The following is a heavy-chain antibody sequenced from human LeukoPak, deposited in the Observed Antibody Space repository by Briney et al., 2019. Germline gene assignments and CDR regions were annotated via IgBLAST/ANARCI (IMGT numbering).Heavy chain of an antibody. D-gene: IGHD3-10*01. CDR2: FDPEDGET. CDR1: GYTLTELS. CDR3: ATGLLWFGELLPGSSRSSTNWYFDL. J-gene: IGHJ2*01. V-gene: IGHV1-24*01. Sequence: EASVKVSCKVSGYTLTELSMHWVRQAPGKGLEWMGGFDPEDGETIYAQKFQGRVTMTEDTSTDTAYMELSSLRSEDTAVYYCATGLLWFGELLPGSSRSSTNWYFDLWGRGTLVTVSS.